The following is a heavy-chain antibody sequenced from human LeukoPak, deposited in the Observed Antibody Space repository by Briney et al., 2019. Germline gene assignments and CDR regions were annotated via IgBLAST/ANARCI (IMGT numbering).Heavy chain of an antibody. Sequence: GGSLRLSCAASGFTFSSYAMSWVRQAPGKGLEWVSAISGSGGSTYYADSVKGRFTISRDNSKNTLYLQMNSLRAEDTAVYYCASAYCSGGSCYSGADYWGQGTPVTVSS. V-gene: IGHV3-23*01. CDR3: ASAYCSGGSCYSGADY. CDR1: GFTFSSYA. D-gene: IGHD2-15*01. J-gene: IGHJ4*02. CDR2: ISGSGGST.